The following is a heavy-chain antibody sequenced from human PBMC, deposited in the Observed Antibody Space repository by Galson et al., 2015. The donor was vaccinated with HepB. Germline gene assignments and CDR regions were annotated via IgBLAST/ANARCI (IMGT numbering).Heavy chain of an antibody. J-gene: IGHJ3*02. V-gene: IGHV4-59*01. CDR2: FYYSGSP. D-gene: IGHD4-11*01. CDR3: ARFNYEEIFDI. Sequence: ETLSLTCNVSGGSIRSYYWSWIRQPPGKGLEWIGYFYYSGSPNYNPSLKSRVTISVDTSKNQFSLKLSSVAAADTAVYYCARFNYEEIFDIWGQGTLVTVSS. CDR1: GGSIRSYY.